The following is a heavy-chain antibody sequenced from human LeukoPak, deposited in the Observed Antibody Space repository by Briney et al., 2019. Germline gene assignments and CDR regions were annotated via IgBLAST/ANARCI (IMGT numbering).Heavy chain of an antibody. Sequence: SGGSLRLSCAASGFTFSSYAMSWVRQAPGKGLEWVSAISGSGGSTYYADSVKGRFTISRDNSKNTLYLQMNSLRAEDTAVYYCAKPPAPDYSNYNRNWFDPWGQGTLVTVSS. CDR3: AKPPAPDYSNYNRNWFDP. CDR1: GFTFSSYA. V-gene: IGHV3-23*01. D-gene: IGHD4-11*01. J-gene: IGHJ5*02. CDR2: ISGSGGST.